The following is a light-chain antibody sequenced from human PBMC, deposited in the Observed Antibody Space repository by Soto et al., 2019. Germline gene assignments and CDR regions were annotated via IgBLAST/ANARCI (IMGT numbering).Light chain of an antibody. CDR2: DAS. Sequence: EIVLTQSPATLSLSPGERATHSCRASQSVSSYLAWYQQKPGQAPRLLIYDASNRATGIPARFSGSGSGTDFPLTISSLEPQDFAIYYCQQRSNWPPVTFGGGTKVEIK. CDR1: QSVSSY. J-gene: IGKJ4*01. V-gene: IGKV3-11*01. CDR3: QQRSNWPPVT.